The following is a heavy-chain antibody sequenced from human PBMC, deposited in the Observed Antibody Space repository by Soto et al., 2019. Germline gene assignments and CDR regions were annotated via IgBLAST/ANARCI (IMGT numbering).Heavy chain of an antibody. D-gene: IGHD3-22*01. J-gene: IGHJ3*01. V-gene: IGHV3-66*01. CDR2: IYSGGST. Sequence: GGSLRLSCAASGFTFSDHYMEWVRQAPGKGLEWVSVIYSGGSTYYADSVKGRFTISRDNSKNTVYLQMNSLRAEDTAIYYCAKEGHSSGKAGAFDFWGQGTLVTVSS. CDR1: GFTFSDHY. CDR3: AKEGHSSGKAGAFDF.